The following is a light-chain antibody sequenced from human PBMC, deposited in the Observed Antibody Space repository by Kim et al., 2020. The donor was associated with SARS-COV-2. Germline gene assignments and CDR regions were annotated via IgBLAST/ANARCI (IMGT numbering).Light chain of an antibody. CDR2: QAS. CDR1: KSIDIW. V-gene: IGKV1-5*03. CDR3: QQYRSHWT. J-gene: IGKJ1*01. Sequence: SASVGDRVTITCRASKSIDIWLAWYQQKPGKAPKLRIYQASSLESEVPSRFSGSGSGTEFTLTISSLQPDDFATYYCQQYRSHWTFGQGTKVDIK.